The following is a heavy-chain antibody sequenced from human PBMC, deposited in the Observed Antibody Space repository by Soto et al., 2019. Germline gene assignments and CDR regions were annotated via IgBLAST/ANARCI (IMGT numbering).Heavy chain of an antibody. V-gene: IGHV1-69*13. Sequence: SVKVSCKASGGTFSSYAISWVRQAPGQGLEWMGGIIPIFGTANYAQKFQGRVTITADESTSTAYMELSSLRSEDTAVYYCASPRRSPYYYDSSGYYYIRPLDYWGQGTLVTVSS. CDR3: ASPRRSPYYYDSSGYYYIRPLDY. D-gene: IGHD3-22*01. J-gene: IGHJ4*02. CDR1: GGTFSSYA. CDR2: IIPIFGTA.